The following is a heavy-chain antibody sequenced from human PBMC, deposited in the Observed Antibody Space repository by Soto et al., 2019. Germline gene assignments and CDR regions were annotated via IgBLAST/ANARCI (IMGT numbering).Heavy chain of an antibody. J-gene: IGHJ4*02. CDR2: ISWDGRST. Sequence: GGSLRLSCAASGFTFDDYSMHWVRQAPGKGLEWVSLISWDGRSTYYAGSVEGRFTISRDNSKNSLYLQMNSLTTEDTAFYYCGKDGAVSDYTYLDYWGQGALVTVSS. CDR3: GKDGAVSDYTYLDY. D-gene: IGHD4-17*01. V-gene: IGHV3-43*01. CDR1: GFTFDDYS.